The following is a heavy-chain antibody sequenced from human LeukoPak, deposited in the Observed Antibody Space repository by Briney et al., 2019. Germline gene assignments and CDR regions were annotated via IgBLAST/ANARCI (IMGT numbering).Heavy chain of an antibody. J-gene: IGHJ4*02. D-gene: IGHD2-15*01. CDR3: ARQQALPDY. Sequence: ASQTLSLTCTVSGGSISSGGYYWNWIRQHPGKGLEWIGYIYNSGSTYYNPSLKSRSTISVDTSKNQFSLKLSSVSAADTAVYYCARQQALPDYWGQGTLVTVSS. CDR1: GGSISSGGYY. V-gene: IGHV4-31*03. CDR2: IYNSGST.